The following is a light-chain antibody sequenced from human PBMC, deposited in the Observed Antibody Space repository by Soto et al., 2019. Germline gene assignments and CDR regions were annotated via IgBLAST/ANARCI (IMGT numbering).Light chain of an antibody. CDR2: GAS. CDR1: QSVSNNY. J-gene: IGKJ1*01. CDR3: HHYGVSTST. V-gene: IGKV3-20*01. Sequence: EIVLTQSPGTLSLSPGERATLSCRASQSVSNNYLAWYQQKPGQAPSLLMHGASSRATGVPDRFSGSGSGADFTLTISRLEPDDFAVYYCHHYGVSTSTFGQGTKVEIK.